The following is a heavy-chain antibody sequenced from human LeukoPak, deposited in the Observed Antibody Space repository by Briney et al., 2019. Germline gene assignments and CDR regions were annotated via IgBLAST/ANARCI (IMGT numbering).Heavy chain of an antibody. Sequence: GGSLRLSCAASGFTFSSYSMNWVRQAPGRGLEWLSYISSGSRTIYYADSVKGRFTISRDNAKNPLYFQMNSLRVDDTAVYYCARESITGDRDFDYWGQGTLITVSS. CDR2: ISSGSRTI. CDR1: GFTFSSYS. V-gene: IGHV3-48*01. CDR3: ARESITGDRDFDY. D-gene: IGHD7-27*01. J-gene: IGHJ4*02.